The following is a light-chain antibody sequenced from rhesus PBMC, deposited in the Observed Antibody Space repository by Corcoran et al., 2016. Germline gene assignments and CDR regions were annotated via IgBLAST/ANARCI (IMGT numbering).Light chain of an antibody. CDR2: AAY. Sequence: DIQMTQSPSSLSASVGDRVTITCRASQVISDYLSCYQQKPGKAPKRMIYAAYSLESGVPSRFIGSGSWTEVTLTISSLQPEDVAAYYCLQGYSTPYSFGQGTKVEIK. CDR1: QVISDY. V-gene: IGKV1-36*02. J-gene: IGKJ2*01. CDR3: LQGYSTPYS.